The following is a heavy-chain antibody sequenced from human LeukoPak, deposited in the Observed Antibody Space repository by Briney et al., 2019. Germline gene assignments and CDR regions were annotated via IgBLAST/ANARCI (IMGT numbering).Heavy chain of an antibody. Sequence: PGRSLRLSCAASGFTLSNYTMNWVRQAPGRGLEWVSYIGGSGSPIFYADSVKGRFSISRDNAKNSLYLQMNSLRAEDTAVYYCARVVYCGDDNCQIFAFDIWGQGTMVTVSS. CDR3: ARVVYCGDDNCQIFAFDI. CDR2: IGGSGSPI. CDR1: GFTLSNYT. J-gene: IGHJ3*02. V-gene: IGHV3-48*04. D-gene: IGHD2-21*01.